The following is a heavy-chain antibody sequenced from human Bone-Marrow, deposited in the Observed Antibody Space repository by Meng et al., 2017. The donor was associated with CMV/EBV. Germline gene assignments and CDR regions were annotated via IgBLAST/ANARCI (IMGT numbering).Heavy chain of an antibody. Sequence: GGSLRLSCAASGFTFSSYGMHWVRQAPGKGLEWVAFIRYDGSNKYYADSVKGRFTISRDNSKNTLYLQMNSLRAEDTAVYYCARGFGVVTPGNYWGQGTLVTVSS. D-gene: IGHD3-3*01. CDR3: ARGFGVVTPGNY. V-gene: IGHV3-30*02. CDR1: GFTFSSYG. CDR2: IRYDGSNK. J-gene: IGHJ4*02.